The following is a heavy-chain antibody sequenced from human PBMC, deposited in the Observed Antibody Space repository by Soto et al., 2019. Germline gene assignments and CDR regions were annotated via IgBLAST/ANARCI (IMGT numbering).Heavy chain of an antibody. Sequence: VQLQESGPGLVKPSQTLSLTCTVSGGSISSGGYYWSWIRQHPGKGLEWIGYIYYSGSTYYNPFLKSRVTISVDTSKNQFSLKLSSVTAADTAVYYCARGYCSGGSCYSGYWGQGTLVTVSS. CDR3: ARGYCSGGSCYSGY. CDR1: GGSISSGGYY. CDR2: IYYSGST. V-gene: IGHV4-31*03. J-gene: IGHJ4*02. D-gene: IGHD2-15*01.